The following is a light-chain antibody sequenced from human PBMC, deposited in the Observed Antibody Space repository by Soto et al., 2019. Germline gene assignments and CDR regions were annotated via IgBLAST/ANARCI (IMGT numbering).Light chain of an antibody. CDR1: SSNIGSNP. Sequence: QSVLAQPPSASGTPGQSVTISSSGTSSNIGSNPVNWSQQLPGTAPKLLICSNNRRPSGVPDRFSGSKSDTSASLAISGLQSVDEGDYYCAAWDDSLNVYVFGTGTKVTVL. V-gene: IGLV1-44*01. J-gene: IGLJ1*01. CDR3: AAWDDSLNVYV. CDR2: SNN.